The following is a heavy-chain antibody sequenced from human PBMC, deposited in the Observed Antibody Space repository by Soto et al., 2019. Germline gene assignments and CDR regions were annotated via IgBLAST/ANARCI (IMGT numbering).Heavy chain of an antibody. Sequence: PAETLSVTCTVSDGSISIYYWSWIRQPPGKGLEWIGYISYTGSTNYNPSLKSRVTISVDTSKNQFSLKLSSVTAAETAVYYCARTLYSSEYYSDYCGQGTLVTVS. CDR1: DGSISIYY. CDR3: ARTLYSSEYYSDY. CDR2: ISYTGST. J-gene: IGHJ4*02. D-gene: IGHD6-25*01. V-gene: IGHV4-59*01.